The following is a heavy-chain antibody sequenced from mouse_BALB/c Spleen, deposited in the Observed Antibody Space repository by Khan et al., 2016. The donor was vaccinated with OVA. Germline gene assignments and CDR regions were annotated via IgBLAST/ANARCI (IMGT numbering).Heavy chain of an antibody. CDR2: VSTGGSYT. V-gene: IGHV5-6*01. CDR1: GFTFSTYG. D-gene: IGHD1-1*01. CDR3: TRLAYYYDSEGFAY. J-gene: IGHJ3*01. Sequence: EVQLVESGGDLVKPGGSLKLSCAASGFTFSTYGMSWVRQAPDKRLEWVATVSTGGSYTYYPDNVKGRFTISRDNAKNTLYLQMSGLRSEDTAMFDCTRLAYYYDSEGFAYWGQGTLVTVSA.